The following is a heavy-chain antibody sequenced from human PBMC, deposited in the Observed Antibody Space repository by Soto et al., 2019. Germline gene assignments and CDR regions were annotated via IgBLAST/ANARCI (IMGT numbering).Heavy chain of an antibody. Sequence: EVQLLESGGGLVQPGGSLRLSCVASGFTFSSFAMSWVRQAPGKGLEWVSTLSGSGGDTYYATSVNGRFTISRDKSKNTLYLQMDRLRVEDTAVYYCARPWDTAMVSTWNYWGQGTLVTVSS. CDR3: ARPWDTAMVSTWNY. J-gene: IGHJ4*02. CDR2: LSGSGGDT. V-gene: IGHV3-23*01. D-gene: IGHD5-18*01. CDR1: GFTFSSFA.